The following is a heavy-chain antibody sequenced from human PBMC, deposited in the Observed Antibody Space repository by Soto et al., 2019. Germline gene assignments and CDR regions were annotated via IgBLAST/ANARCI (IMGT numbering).Heavy chain of an antibody. Sequence: QVQLVESGGGVVQPGRSLRLSCAASGFTFSSYGMHWVRQAPGKGLEWVAVIWYDGSNKYYADSVKGRFTISRDNSKNTLYLQMNSLRAEDTAVYYWARGETWIQLWDFDYWGQGTLVTVSS. CDR1: GFTFSSYG. V-gene: IGHV3-33*01. D-gene: IGHD5-18*01. CDR2: IWYDGSNK. J-gene: IGHJ4*02. CDR3: ARGETWIQLWDFDY.